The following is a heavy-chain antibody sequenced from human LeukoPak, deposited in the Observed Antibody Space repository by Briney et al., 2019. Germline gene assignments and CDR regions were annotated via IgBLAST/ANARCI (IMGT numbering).Heavy chain of an antibody. V-gene: IGHV1-8*01. CDR3: ARNLARTGDFDY. CDR1: GYSFISYD. J-gene: IGHJ4*02. Sequence: ASVKVSCKASGYSFISYDINWVRQATGQGLEWLGWMNPNSGSTGYAQNFQGRVSMTRDTSISTAYMELGNLGSEDTAVYYCARNLARTGDFDYWGQGTLVTVSS. D-gene: IGHD5-12*01. CDR2: MNPNSGST.